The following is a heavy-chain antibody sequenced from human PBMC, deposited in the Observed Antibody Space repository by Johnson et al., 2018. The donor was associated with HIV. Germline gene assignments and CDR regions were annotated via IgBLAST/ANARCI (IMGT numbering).Heavy chain of an antibody. Sequence: QVQLVESGGGVVQPGRSLRLSCAASGFTFSSYAMHWVRQAPGKGLEWVAVISYDGRNKDYADSVKGRFTLSRDNSKNTLYLQLSSLRTEDTAVFYCARGGVVHDAFDIWGQGTMVTVSS. J-gene: IGHJ3*02. D-gene: IGHD2-2*01. CDR2: ISYDGRNK. CDR1: GFTFSSYA. V-gene: IGHV3-30*04. CDR3: ARGGVVHDAFDI.